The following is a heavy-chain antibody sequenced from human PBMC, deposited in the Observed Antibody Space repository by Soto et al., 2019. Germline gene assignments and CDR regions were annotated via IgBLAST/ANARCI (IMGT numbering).Heavy chain of an antibody. J-gene: IGHJ4*02. CDR3: AGTTTATTKYFAY. CDR2: ISGGSTYT. D-gene: IGHD4-17*01. Sequence: EVQLLESGGGLVQPGGSLRLSCAASGFTFSNYGMSWVRQAPGKGLEWVSAISGGSTYTVYVDSVKGRVTISRDNSKNTLYLQMNSLRAEDTAVYCCAGTTTATTKYFAYWGQGSLVTVSS. V-gene: IGHV3-23*01. CDR1: GFTFSNYG.